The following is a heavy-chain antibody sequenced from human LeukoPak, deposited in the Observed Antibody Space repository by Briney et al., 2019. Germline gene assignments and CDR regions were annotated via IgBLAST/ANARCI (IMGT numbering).Heavy chain of an antibody. D-gene: IGHD2-2*02. Sequence: SETLSLTCTVSGYSITSGYNWAWIRQPPGKVLEWIGSIYHSGSAYYNPSLKSRVTISVDTSKNQFSLKLSSVTAADTAVYYCVRYCSSTTCYTRAVDYWGQGTVVTVSS. CDR2: IYHSGSA. V-gene: IGHV4-38-2*02. J-gene: IGHJ4*02. CDR1: GYSITSGYN. CDR3: VRYCSSTTCYTRAVDY.